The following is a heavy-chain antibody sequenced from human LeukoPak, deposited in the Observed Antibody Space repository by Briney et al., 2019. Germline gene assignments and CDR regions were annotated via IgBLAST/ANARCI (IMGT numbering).Heavy chain of an antibody. Sequence: ASVKVSCKASGYTFTGYYMHWVRQAPGQGLEWMGWINPNSGGTNYAQKFQGRVTMTRDTSISTAYMELSRLRSDDTAVYYCARDIVVVPAAPSQPDYWGQGNLVTVSS. CDR1: GYTFTGYY. D-gene: IGHD2-2*01. V-gene: IGHV1-2*02. J-gene: IGHJ4*02. CDR2: INPNSGGT. CDR3: ARDIVVVPAAPSQPDY.